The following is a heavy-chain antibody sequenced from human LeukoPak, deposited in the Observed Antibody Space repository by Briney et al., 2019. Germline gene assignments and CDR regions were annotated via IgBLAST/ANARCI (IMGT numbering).Heavy chain of an antibody. CDR2: ISYDGSNK. D-gene: IGHD6-6*01. CDR3: ARDERNGQLVHLFDY. CDR1: GFTFSSYA. Sequence: PGGSLRLSCAASGFTFSSYAMHWVRQAPGKGLEWVAVISYDGSNKYYADSVKGRFTISRDNSKNTLYLQMNSLRAEDTAVYYCARDERNGQLVHLFDYWGQGTLVTVSS. J-gene: IGHJ4*02. V-gene: IGHV3-30*04.